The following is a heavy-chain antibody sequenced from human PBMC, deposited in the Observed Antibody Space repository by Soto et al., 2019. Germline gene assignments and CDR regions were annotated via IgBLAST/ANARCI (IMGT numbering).Heavy chain of an antibody. D-gene: IGHD3-3*01. CDR2: INAGNGNT. J-gene: IGHJ5*02. CDR1: GYTFTSYA. Sequence: VSCKASGYTFTSYAMHWVRQAPGQRLECMGWINAGNGNTKYSQKFQGRVTITRDTSASTAYMELSSLRSEDTAVYYCARSGDDYDFWSGYPDNWFDPWGQGTLVTVSS. CDR3: ARSGDDYDFWSGYPDNWFDP. V-gene: IGHV1-3*01.